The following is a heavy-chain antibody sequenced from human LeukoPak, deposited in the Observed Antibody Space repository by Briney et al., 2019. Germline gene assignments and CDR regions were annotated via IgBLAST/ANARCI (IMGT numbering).Heavy chain of an antibody. CDR1: GGSFSGYY. CDR2: INHSGST. J-gene: IGHJ4*02. Sequence: SETLSLTCAVYGGSFSGYYWSWIRQPPGKGLEWIGEINHSGSTNYNPSLKSRVTISVDTSKNQFSLKLSSVTAADTAVYYCARAGTIGSDYWGQGTLATVSS. D-gene: IGHD1-26*01. V-gene: IGHV4-34*01. CDR3: ARAGTIGSDY.